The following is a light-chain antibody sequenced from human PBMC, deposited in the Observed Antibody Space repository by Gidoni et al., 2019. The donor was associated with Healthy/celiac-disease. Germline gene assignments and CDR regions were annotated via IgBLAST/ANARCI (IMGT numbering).Light chain of an antibody. V-gene: IGLV1-51*01. Sequence: QSVLTQPPSVSAAPGKKVTISCSGSSSNIGNNYVAWYQKLPGPAPTLLLYANNKRPSGIPDRFSGSKSGTSATLGITGLQTGDEADYYCGTWDSSLSAYVFGTGTKVTVL. CDR1: SSNIGNNY. CDR3: GTWDSSLSAYV. CDR2: ANN. J-gene: IGLJ1*01.